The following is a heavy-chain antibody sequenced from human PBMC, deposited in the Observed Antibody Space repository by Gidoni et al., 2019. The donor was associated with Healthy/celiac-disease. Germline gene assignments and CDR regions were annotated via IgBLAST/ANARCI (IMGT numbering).Heavy chain of an antibody. V-gene: IGHV4-59*01. D-gene: IGHD6-13*01. Sequence: QVQLQESGPGLVKPSETLSLTCTVSGGSISSYYWSWIRQPPGKGLEWIGYIYYSGSTNYNPSLKSRVTISVDTSKNQFSLKLSSVTAADTAVYYCARRRVYSSSRESFYFDYWGQGTLVTVSS. CDR1: GGSISSYY. CDR2: IYYSGST. CDR3: ARRRVYSSSRESFYFDY. J-gene: IGHJ4*02.